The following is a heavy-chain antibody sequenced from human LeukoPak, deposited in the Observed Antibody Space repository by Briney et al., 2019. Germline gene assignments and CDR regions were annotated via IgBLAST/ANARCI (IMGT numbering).Heavy chain of an antibody. V-gene: IGHV4-59*12. CDR3: ARDAGAGRGTEN. Sequence: PSETLSLTCTVSGGSMTRYYWSWIRQPPGKGLEWIGYIYYSGSTNYNPSLKSRVTISVDTSKNQFSLKLSSVTAADTAVYYCARDAGAGRGTENWGQGTLVTVSS. CDR1: GGSMTRYY. J-gene: IGHJ4*02. D-gene: IGHD1-7*01. CDR2: IYYSGST.